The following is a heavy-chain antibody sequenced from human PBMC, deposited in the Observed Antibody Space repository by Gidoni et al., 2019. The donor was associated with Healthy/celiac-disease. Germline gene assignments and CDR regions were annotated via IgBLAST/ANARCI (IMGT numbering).Heavy chain of an antibody. Sequence: QAPGKGLEWVSAISGSGGSTYYADSVKGRFTISRDNSKNTLYLQMNSLKAEDTAVYYCAKANGWELLHFDYWGQVTLVTVSS. D-gene: IGHD1-26*01. CDR3: AKANGWELLHFDY. V-gene: IGHV3-23*01. CDR2: ISGSGGST. J-gene: IGHJ4*02.